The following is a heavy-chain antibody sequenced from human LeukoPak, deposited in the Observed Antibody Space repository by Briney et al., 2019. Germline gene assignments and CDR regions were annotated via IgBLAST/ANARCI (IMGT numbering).Heavy chain of an antibody. CDR2: INSDGRST. CDR3: ARGYYDSSGYFLIDY. CDR1: GFTFSNYW. J-gene: IGHJ4*02. D-gene: IGHD3-22*01. V-gene: IGHV3-74*01. Sequence: GGSLRLSCAASGFTFSNYWMHWVRQAPGKGLVWVSRINSDGRSTSYADSVKGRFTISRDNAKNTLYLQMNSLRAEDTAVYYCARGYYDSSGYFLIDYWGQGTLVTASS.